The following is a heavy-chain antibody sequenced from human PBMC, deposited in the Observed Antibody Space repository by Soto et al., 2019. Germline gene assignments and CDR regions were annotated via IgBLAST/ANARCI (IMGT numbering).Heavy chain of an antibody. CDR1: GLTVCRSY. D-gene: IGHD3-16*01. CDR2: IYAGGTT. J-gene: IGHJ6*02. V-gene: IGHV3-53*01. CDR3: ARDQIVEQDLVPVWGTSYMYYHGMDV. Sequence: LRLSCAVSGLTVCRSYMSWVRQAPGKGLEWVSIIYAGGTTYYAGSVKGRFTISRDNSKNTLFLQMNSLRAEDTAVYYCARDQIVEQDLVPVWGTSYMYYHGMDVWGQGTTVTVSS.